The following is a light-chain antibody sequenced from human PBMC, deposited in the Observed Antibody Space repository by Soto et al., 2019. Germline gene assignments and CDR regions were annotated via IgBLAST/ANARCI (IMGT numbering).Light chain of an antibody. CDR1: PSVSSSY. Sequence: EIVLTQSPGTQSLSQGQRATLSCMASPSVSSSYLAWYQQNPGQSPRLLIYGASNRSTGIPARFSGSGSGTDFTLTISRLEPEDFAVYYCQQYGSSGTFGQGTKVDI. CDR2: GAS. V-gene: IGKV3-20*01. CDR3: QQYGSSGT. J-gene: IGKJ1*01.